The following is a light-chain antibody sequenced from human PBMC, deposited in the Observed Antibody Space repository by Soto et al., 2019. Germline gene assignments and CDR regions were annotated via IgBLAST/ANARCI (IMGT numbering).Light chain of an antibody. CDR1: QTIISW. V-gene: IGKV1-5*03. CDR2: KAS. CDR3: QHYNSYSEA. Sequence: DIQMTQSPSTLSGSVGDRVTITCRASQTIISWLAWYQQKPGKAPKLLIYKASTLKSGVPSRFSGSGSGTECTLTIISLQPDDFATYYCQHYNSYSEAFGQGTKVELK. J-gene: IGKJ1*01.